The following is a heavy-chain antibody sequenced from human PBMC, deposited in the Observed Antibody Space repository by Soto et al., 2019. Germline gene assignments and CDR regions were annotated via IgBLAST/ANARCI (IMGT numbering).Heavy chain of an antibody. J-gene: IGHJ3*02. CDR1: GFTFGDYA. Sequence: GGSLRLSCTASGFTFGDYAMSWFRQAPGKGLEWVGFIRSKAYGGTTEYAASVKGRFTISGDDSKSIAYLQMNSLKTEDTAVYYCTRVSNQLHDAFAIWGQGTMVTVS. CDR3: TRVSNQLHDAFAI. D-gene: IGHD1-26*01. CDR2: IRSKAYGGTT. V-gene: IGHV3-49*03.